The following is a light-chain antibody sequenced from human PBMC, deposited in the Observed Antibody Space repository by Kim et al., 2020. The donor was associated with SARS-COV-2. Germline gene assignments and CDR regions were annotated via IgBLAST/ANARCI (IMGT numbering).Light chain of an antibody. CDR3: NSRDSNNYVL. CDR2: GKN. J-gene: IGLJ2*01. Sequence: SSELTQDPAVSVALGQTVRITCQGDSLRSYYATWYQQKPGQAPKLVIYGKNNRPSGIPDRFSGSSSGNTASLTITGTQAGDEADYYCNSRDSNNYVLFGG. V-gene: IGLV3-19*01. CDR1: SLRSYY.